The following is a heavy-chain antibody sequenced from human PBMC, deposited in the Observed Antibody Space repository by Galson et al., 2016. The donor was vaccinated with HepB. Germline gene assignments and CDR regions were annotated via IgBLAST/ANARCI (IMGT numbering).Heavy chain of an antibody. CDR3: MTQEWIGESGY. CDR2: INHSGYT. D-gene: IGHD3-10*01. V-gene: IGHV4-34*01. Sequence: ETLSLTCAVYGGSFRGYYWSWIRQPPGKGLEWIGEINHSGYTNYNPSLKSRVTISVDTSKQQFSLRLNSVTAADTAVYYCMTQEWIGESGYWGQGTLVTVSS. J-gene: IGHJ4*02. CDR1: GGSFRGYY.